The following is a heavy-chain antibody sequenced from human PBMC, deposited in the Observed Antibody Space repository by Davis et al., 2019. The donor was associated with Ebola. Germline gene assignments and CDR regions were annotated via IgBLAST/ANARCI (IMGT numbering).Heavy chain of an antibody. CDR3: ARDRLKWFGESDADLDF. J-gene: IGHJ3*01. CDR1: AFTFRSYA. D-gene: IGHD3-10*01. CDR2: ISATGVNT. Sequence: PGGSLRLSCSASAFTFRSYAMSWVRQAPGKGLEWVSGISATGVNTYYADSVKGRVTISRDNSRNTQFLQMSSLRGEDTAVYYCARDRLKWFGESDADLDFWGQGTLVTVSS. V-gene: IGHV3-23*01.